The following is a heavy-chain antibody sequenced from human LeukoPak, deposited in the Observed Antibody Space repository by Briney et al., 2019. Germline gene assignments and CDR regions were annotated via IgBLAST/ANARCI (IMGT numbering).Heavy chain of an antibody. CDR1: GGTFSSYA. CDR3: ARDFGRGSLTGV. CDR2: IIPLFGTA. V-gene: IGHV1-69*01. Sequence: SVKVSCKASGGTFSSYAISWVRQAPGQGLEWMGGIIPLFGTAKYAQKFQGRVTITADGSTRTAYMELRSLRSDDTAVYYCARDFGRGSLTGVWGQGTTVTVSS. J-gene: IGHJ6*02. D-gene: IGHD3-16*01.